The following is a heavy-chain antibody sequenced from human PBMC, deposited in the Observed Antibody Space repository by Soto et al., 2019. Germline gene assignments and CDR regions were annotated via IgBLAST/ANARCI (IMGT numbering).Heavy chain of an antibody. Sequence: GGSLRLSCAASGFPLSSYWMTWVRQAPGKGLEWVASIKRDESEKKFADSVKGRFTISRDNAKNSLYLQMINLRVEDTALYYCARVADYVERSFYRPIDDWGQGTLVTVSS. D-gene: IGHD3-16*01. J-gene: IGHJ4*02. CDR1: GFPLSSYW. V-gene: IGHV3-7*01. CDR3: ARVADYVERSFYRPIDD. CDR2: IKRDESEK.